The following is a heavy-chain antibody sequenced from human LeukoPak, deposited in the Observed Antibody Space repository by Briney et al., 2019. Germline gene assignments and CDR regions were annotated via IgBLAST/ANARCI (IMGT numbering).Heavy chain of an antibody. CDR1: GGSISSYY. V-gene: IGHV4-59*01. CDR3: ASRKLGNDY. J-gene: IGHJ4*02. Sequence: PSETLSLTCTVSGGSISSYYWGWIRQPPRKGLEWIGYISYSGSTNYIPSLKSRVTISVDTSKNQFSLKLISVTAADTAVYYCASRKLGNDYWGQGTLVTVSS. CDR2: ISYSGST. D-gene: IGHD7-27*01.